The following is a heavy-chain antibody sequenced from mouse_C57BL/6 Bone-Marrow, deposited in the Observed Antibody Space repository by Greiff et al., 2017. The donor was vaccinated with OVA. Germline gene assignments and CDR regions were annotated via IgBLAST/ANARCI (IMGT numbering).Heavy chain of an antibody. V-gene: IGHV10-3*01. CDR1: GFTFNTYA. Sequence: EVQVVESGGGLVQPKGSLKLSCAASGFTFNTYAMHWVRQAPGKGLEWVARIRSKSSNYATYYADSVKDRFTISRDDSQSMLYLQMNNLKTEDTAMYYCVREGVGKPFYWYFDVWGTGTTVTVSS. CDR2: IRSKSSNYAT. D-gene: IGHD2-1*01. J-gene: IGHJ1*03. CDR3: VREGVGKPFYWYFDV.